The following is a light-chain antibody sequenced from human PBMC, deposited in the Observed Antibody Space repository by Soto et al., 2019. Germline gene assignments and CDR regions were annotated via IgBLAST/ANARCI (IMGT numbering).Light chain of an antibody. J-gene: IGKJ1*01. CDR1: QSVSSSY. CDR2: GAS. V-gene: IGKV3-20*01. CDR3: QQYGSLPWT. Sequence: ESVLTQSPGTLSLSPGERATLSCRASQSVSSSYLAWYQQKPGQAPRLLIYGASSRATRIPDRFSGSGSGTDFTLTICRLEPEDFAVYYCQQYGSLPWTFGQGRKV.